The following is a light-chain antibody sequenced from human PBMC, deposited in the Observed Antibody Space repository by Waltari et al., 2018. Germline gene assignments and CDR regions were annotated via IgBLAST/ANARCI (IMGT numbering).Light chain of an antibody. CDR2: DTS. CDR3: QQRGNWPLT. J-gene: IGKJ4*01. V-gene: IGKV3-11*01. Sequence: DIVLTQSPATLSLSPGERATLSCRASQSVGSYLAWYQQQPGQAPRLLFYDTSSRATGVPARFTASGSGTDFSLTISSLDPEDFAGYYCQQRGNWPLTFGGGTKVEIK. CDR1: QSVGSY.